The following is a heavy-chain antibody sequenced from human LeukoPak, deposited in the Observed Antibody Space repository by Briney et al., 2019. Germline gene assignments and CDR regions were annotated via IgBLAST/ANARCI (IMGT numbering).Heavy chain of an antibody. D-gene: IGHD1-26*01. J-gene: IGHJ5*02. CDR3: ARGGVGATTYAWFDP. CDR1: GYTFTSYY. V-gene: IGHV1-46*01. Sequence: ASVKVSCKASGYTFTSYYIHWVRQAPGQGLECMGIINPSGGNTSYAQKFQGRVTMTRDMSTSTVYMELSSLRSEDTAVYYCARGGVGATTYAWFDPWGQGTLVTVSS. CDR2: INPSGGNT.